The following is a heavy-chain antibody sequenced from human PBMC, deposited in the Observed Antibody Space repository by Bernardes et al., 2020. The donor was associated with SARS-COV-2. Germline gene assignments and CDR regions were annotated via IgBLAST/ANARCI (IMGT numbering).Heavy chain of an antibody. D-gene: IGHD6-6*01. CDR1: GYSFTSHW. Sequence: GESLNISCHDSGYSFTSHWIAWVRQMPGKGLEWMGMIYPDDSESRFSPSFQGRVTISADKSINTAYLQWTSVKASDTAMYYCATHSDSSERGSFDLWGQGTLVSVSS. CDR2: IYPDDSES. CDR3: ATHSDSSERGSFDL. V-gene: IGHV5-51*01. J-gene: IGHJ3*01.